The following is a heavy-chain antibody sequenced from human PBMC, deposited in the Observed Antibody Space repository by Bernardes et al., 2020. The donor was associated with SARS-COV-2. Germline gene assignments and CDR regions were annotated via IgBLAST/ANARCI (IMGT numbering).Heavy chain of an antibody. Sequence: GGSLSLSCAASGFTFSSYSMNWVRQAPGKGLEWVSYISSSSSTIYYADSVKGRFTISRDNAKNSLYLQMNSLRAEDTAVYYCARDLTYDFWSGYSRVFDYWGQGTLVTVSS. D-gene: IGHD3-3*01. V-gene: IGHV3-48*01. CDR1: GFTFSSYS. CDR2: ISSSSSTI. CDR3: ARDLTYDFWSGYSRVFDY. J-gene: IGHJ4*02.